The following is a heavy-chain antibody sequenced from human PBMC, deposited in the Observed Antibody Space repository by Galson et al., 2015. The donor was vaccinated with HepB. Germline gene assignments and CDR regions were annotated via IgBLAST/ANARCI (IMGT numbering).Heavy chain of an antibody. CDR1: GFTVSSNY. D-gene: IGHD6-19*01. Sequence: SLRLSCAASGFTVSSNYMSWVRQAPGKGLEWVSVIYSGGSTYYADSVKGRFTISRDNSKNTLYLQMNSLRAEDTAVYYCARAFAVAGGQGGMDVWGQGTTVTVSS. CDR3: ARAFAVAGGQGGMDV. J-gene: IGHJ6*02. V-gene: IGHV3-66*01. CDR2: IYSGGST.